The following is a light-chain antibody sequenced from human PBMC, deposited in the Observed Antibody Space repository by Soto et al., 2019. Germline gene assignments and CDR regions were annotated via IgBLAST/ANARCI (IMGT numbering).Light chain of an antibody. J-gene: IGLJ2*01. CDR3: CSYAGSSTWV. CDR2: EGS. V-gene: IGLV2-23*01. CDR1: SSDVGSYNL. Sequence: QSVLTQPASVSGSPGQSITISCTGTSSDVGSYNLVSWYQHHPGKAPKLMIYEGSKRPSGVSNRFSGSKSGNTASLTLSGLQAEDEADYYCCSYAGSSTWVFGGGTKLTVL.